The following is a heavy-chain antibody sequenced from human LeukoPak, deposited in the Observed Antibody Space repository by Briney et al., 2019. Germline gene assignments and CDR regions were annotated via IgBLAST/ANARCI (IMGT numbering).Heavy chain of an antibody. CDR1: GGSISSSSYY. D-gene: IGHD6-6*01. Sequence: SETLSLTCAVSGGSISSSSYYWGWIRQPPGKGLEWIGEINHSGSTNYNPSLKSRVTISVDTSKNQFSLKLSSVTAADTAVYYCARGGAARPTDYFDYWGQGTLVTVSS. CDR3: ARGGAARPTDYFDY. CDR2: INHSGST. V-gene: IGHV4-39*07. J-gene: IGHJ4*02.